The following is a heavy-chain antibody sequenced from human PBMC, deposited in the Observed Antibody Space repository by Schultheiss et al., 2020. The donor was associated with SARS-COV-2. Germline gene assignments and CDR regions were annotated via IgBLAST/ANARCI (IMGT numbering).Heavy chain of an antibody. V-gene: IGHV4-34*01. CDR3: ARDLSGHYGDSRYGMDV. Sequence: SETLSLTCAVYGGSFSGYYWSWIRQPPGKGLEWIGEINHSGSTNYNPSLKSRVTISVDTSKNQFSLKLSSVTAADTAVYYCARDLSGHYGDSRYGMDVWGQGTTVTVSS. CDR2: INHSGST. D-gene: IGHD4-17*01. J-gene: IGHJ6*02. CDR1: GGSFSGYY.